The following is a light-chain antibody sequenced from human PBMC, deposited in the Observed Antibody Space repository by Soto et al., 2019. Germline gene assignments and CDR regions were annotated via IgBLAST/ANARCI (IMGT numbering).Light chain of an antibody. CDR1: SSDVGSYNL. Sequence: LTQPASVSGSPGQSITISCTGTSSDVGSYNLVSWYQQHPGKAPKLMIYEGSKRPSGVSNRFSGSKSGNTASLTISGLQAEDEADYYCCSYAGSSTYVFGTETKVTVL. V-gene: IGLV2-23*01. CDR3: CSYAGSSTYV. CDR2: EGS. J-gene: IGLJ1*01.